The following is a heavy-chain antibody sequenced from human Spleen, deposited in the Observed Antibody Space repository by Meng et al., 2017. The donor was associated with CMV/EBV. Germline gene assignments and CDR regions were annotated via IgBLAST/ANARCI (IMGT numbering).Heavy chain of an antibody. J-gene: IGHJ4*02. CDR2: IYYSGST. CDR1: GFTFSNYA. D-gene: IGHD3-9*01. V-gene: IGHV4-38-2*01. CDR3: ARSLSGYYKYYFDY. Sequence: ESLKISCAASGFTFSNYAMSWVRQAPGKGLEWIGSIYYSGSTYYNPSLKSRVTISVDTSKNQFSLKLSSVTAADTAVYYCARSLSGYYKYYFDYWGQGTLVTVSS.